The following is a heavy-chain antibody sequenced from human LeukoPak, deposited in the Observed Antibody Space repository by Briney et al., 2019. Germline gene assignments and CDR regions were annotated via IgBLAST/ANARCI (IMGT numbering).Heavy chain of an antibody. V-gene: IGHV4-34*01. CDR1: GGSFSGYY. CDR3: AREVEPTIFRVFSGHYFDY. D-gene: IGHD3-3*01. Sequence: SETLSLTCAVYGGSFSGYYWSWIRQPPGKGLEWIGEINHSGSTNYNPSLKSRVTISVDTSKNQFSLKLSSVTAADTAVYYCAREVEPTIFRVFSGHYFDYWGQGTLVTVSS. J-gene: IGHJ4*02. CDR2: INHSGST.